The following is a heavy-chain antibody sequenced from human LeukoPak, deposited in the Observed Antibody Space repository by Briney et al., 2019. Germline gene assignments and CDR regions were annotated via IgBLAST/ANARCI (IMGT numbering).Heavy chain of an antibody. D-gene: IGHD1-26*01. CDR2: IYSGGST. Sequence: PGGSLRLSCAASGFTVSSNYMSWVRQAPGKGLEWASVIYSGGSTYYADSVKGRFTISRDNSKNTLYLQMNSLRAEDTAVYYCARAPHGSHEGDYWGQGTLVTVSS. CDR3: ARAPHGSHEGDY. J-gene: IGHJ4*02. CDR1: GFTVSSNY. V-gene: IGHV3-53*01.